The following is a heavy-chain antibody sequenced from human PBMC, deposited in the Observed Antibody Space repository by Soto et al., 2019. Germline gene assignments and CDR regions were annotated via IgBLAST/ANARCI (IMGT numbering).Heavy chain of an antibody. Sequence: QVQLVQSGAEVKKPGSSVKVSCKASGGTFSSYAISWVRQAPGQGLEWMGGIIPLFGTANYAQKFQGRVTITADKSTSTAYMELSSLRSEETAVYYCARTDRTLRYFDWEKEGIFDYWGQGTMVTVSS. CDR3: ARTDRTLRYFDWEKEGIFDY. D-gene: IGHD3-9*01. CDR1: GGTFSSYA. V-gene: IGHV1-69*06. CDR2: IIPLFGTA. J-gene: IGHJ4*02.